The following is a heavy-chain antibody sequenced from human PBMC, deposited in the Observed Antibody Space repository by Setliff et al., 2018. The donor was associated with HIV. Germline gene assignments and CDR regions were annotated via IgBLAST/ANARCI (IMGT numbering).Heavy chain of an antibody. V-gene: IGHV1-69*06. D-gene: IGHD2-2*01. CDR2: IIPIFGTA. J-gene: IGHJ6*03. CDR1: GGTFSSYA. CDR3: ARDIVVVPAAAVRIYYYYMDV. Sequence: SVKVSCKASGGTFSSYAISWVRQAPGQGLEWMGRIIPIFGTANYAQKFQGRVTITADKSTSTAYMELSSLRSEDTAVYYCARDIVVVPAAAVRIYYYYMDVWGKGTTVTVSS.